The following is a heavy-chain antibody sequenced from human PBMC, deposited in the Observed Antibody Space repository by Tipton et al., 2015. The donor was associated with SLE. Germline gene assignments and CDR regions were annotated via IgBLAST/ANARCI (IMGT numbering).Heavy chain of an antibody. J-gene: IGHJ4*02. Sequence: TLSLTCTVFGGSIGSFYWSWIRQPPGKGLEWIGNIDYTANPNYSPSLKSRVTISIDTSTNHFSLKLRSVTAADTAVYYCARSWNDAPPDLGYWGQGALVTVS. CDR1: GGSIGSFY. V-gene: IGHV4-59*01. D-gene: IGHD1-1*01. CDR2: IDYTANP. CDR3: ARSWNDAPPDLGY.